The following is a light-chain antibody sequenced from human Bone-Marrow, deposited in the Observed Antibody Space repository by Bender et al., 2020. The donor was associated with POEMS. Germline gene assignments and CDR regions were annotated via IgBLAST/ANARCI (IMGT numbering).Light chain of an antibody. Sequence: SALTQPASVSGSPGQSITISCTGTSSDVGSYNRVSWYQQHPGKAPKLMIYEDSQRPSGVPDRFSGSKSGTSASLAISGLQSEDEADYYCAAWEDSLNGWVFGGGTKLTVL. CDR2: EDS. V-gene: IGLV2-14*02. J-gene: IGLJ3*02. CDR1: SSDVGSYNR. CDR3: AAWEDSLNGWV.